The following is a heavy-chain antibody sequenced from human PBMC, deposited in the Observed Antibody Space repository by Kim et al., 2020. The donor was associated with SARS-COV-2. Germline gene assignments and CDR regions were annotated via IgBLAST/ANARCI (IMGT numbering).Heavy chain of an antibody. CDR3: ARDANRYNGATMVRGVMSGH. CDR1: GYTFTGYY. Sequence: ASVKVSCKASGYTFTGYYIHWVRQAPGQGLEWMGWINPNSGGTNYAQKFQGRVTMTRDTSISTAYMELSRLRSDDTAVYYCARDANRYNGATMVRGVMSGHWGQGTLVTVSS. D-gene: IGHD3-10*01. CDR2: INPNSGGT. V-gene: IGHV1-2*02. J-gene: IGHJ4*02.